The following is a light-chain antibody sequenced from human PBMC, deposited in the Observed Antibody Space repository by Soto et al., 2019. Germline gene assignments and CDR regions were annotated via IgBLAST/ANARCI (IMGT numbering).Light chain of an antibody. CDR3: SSYTSSSTLEV. J-gene: IGLJ2*01. CDR2: DVS. Sequence: QSALTQPASVSGSPGQSITISCTGTGSDVGGYNYVSWYQQHPGKAPKLMIYDVSNRPSGVSNRFSGSKSGNTASLTISGLQAEDEADYYCSSYTSSSTLEVFGGGTKLTVX. CDR1: GSDVGGYNY. V-gene: IGLV2-14*01.